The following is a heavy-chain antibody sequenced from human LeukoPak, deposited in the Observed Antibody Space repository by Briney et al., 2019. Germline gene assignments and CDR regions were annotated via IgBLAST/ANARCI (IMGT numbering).Heavy chain of an antibody. CDR2: ISAYNGNT. CDR1: GYTFTSYG. D-gene: IGHD2-2*01. V-gene: IGHV1-18*01. CDR3: ARVVVPAAMPDYFDY. J-gene: IGHJ4*02. Sequence: ASVRVSCKASGYTFTSYGISWVRQAPGQGLEWMGWISAYNGNTNYALKLQGRVTMTTDTSTSTAYMELRSLRSDDTAVYYCARVVVPAAMPDYFDYWGQGTLVTVSS.